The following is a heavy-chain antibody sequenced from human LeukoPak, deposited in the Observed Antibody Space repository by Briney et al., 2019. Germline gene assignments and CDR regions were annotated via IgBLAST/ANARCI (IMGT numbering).Heavy chain of an antibody. CDR1: GGSFSGYY. D-gene: IGHD3-22*01. J-gene: IGHJ3*02. CDR2: INHSGIT. V-gene: IGHV4-34*01. Sequence: SETLSLTCAVYGGSFSGYYWSWIRQPPGKGLEWIGEINHSGITNYNPSLKSRVTISVDTSKNQFSLKLSSVTAADTAVYYCAHLITIIGVSAFDIWGQGTMVTVSS. CDR3: AHLITIIGVSAFDI.